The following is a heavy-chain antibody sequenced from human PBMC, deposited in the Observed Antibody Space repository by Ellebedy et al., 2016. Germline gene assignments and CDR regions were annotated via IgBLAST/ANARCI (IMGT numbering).Heavy chain of an antibody. J-gene: IGHJ5*02. V-gene: IGHV4-30-2*01. CDR3: ARGTEGEGAARLYWFDP. CDR1: GGSISSGGYS. Sequence: SETLSLTXAVSGGSISSGGYSWSWIRQPPGKGLEWIGYIYHSGSTYYNPSLKSRVTISVDRSKNQFSLKLSSVTAADTAVYYCARGTEGEGAARLYWFDPWGQGTLVTVSS. CDR2: IYHSGST. D-gene: IGHD6-6*01.